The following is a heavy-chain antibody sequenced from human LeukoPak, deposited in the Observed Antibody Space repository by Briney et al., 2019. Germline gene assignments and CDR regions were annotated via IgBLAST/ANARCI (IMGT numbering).Heavy chain of an antibody. Sequence: ASVKVSCKASGYTFTSYYMHWVRQAPGQGLEWMGIINPSGGSTGYAQEFQGRVTMTRDTSTSTVYMELSSLRSEDTAVYYCARDRSSRVLEWLLPQYYFDYWGQGTLVTVSS. D-gene: IGHD3-3*01. CDR1: GYTFTSYY. V-gene: IGHV1-46*01. J-gene: IGHJ4*02. CDR3: ARDRSSRVLEWLLPQYYFDY. CDR2: INPSGGST.